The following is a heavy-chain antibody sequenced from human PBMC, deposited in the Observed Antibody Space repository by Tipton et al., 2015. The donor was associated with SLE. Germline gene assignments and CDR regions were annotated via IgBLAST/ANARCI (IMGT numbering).Heavy chain of an antibody. Sequence: SLRLSCAASGFTFSDYYMSWIRQAPGKGLEWVSYISSSSSTIYYADSVKGRFTISRDNAKNSLYLQMNSLRAEDTAVYYCARSLVGIAAAPDAFDIWGQGTMVTVSS. CDR3: ARSLVGIAAAPDAFDI. CDR1: GFTFSDYY. J-gene: IGHJ3*02. D-gene: IGHD6-13*01. V-gene: IGHV3-11*04. CDR2: ISSSSSTI.